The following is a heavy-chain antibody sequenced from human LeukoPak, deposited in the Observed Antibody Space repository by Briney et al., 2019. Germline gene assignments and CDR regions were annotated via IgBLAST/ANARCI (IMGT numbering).Heavy chain of an antibody. Sequence: PSETLSLTCTVSGGSISSGGYSWSWIRQHPGKGLEWIGYIYYSGSTYYNPSLKSRVTISVDTSKNQFSLKLSSVTAADTAVYYCARSTTKYRWRVNWFDPWGQGTLVTVSS. V-gene: IGHV4-31*03. D-gene: IGHD6-6*01. CDR3: ARSTTKYRWRVNWFDP. CDR1: GGSISSGGYS. CDR2: IYYSGST. J-gene: IGHJ5*02.